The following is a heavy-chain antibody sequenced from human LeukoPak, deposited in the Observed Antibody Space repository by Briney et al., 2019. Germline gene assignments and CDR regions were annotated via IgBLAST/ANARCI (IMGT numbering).Heavy chain of an antibody. CDR2: TNHDGSST. D-gene: IGHD1-14*01. J-gene: IGHJ4*02. Sequence: GGSLRLSCATSGFIFSSSWMHWVRQTPAEGLVWVARTNHDGSSTSYADSVKGRFTISRDNDKNSLYLQLNSLRAEDTAVYYWARNHMAANNHYLFHNWGQGTLVTVSS. CDR3: ARNHMAANNHYLFHN. V-gene: IGHV3-74*01. CDR1: GFIFSSSW.